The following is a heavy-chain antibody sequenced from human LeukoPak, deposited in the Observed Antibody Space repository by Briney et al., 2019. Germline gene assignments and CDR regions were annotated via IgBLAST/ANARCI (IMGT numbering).Heavy chain of an antibody. CDR1: GGSISSYY. CDR2: IYYSGST. CDR3: ARHPEYYDILTGFRYYFDY. V-gene: IGHV4-59*01. J-gene: IGHJ4*02. D-gene: IGHD3-9*01. Sequence: SETLSLTCTVSGGSISSYYWSWIRQPPGKDLEWIEYIYYSGSTNYNPSLKSRVTISVDTSRNQFSLKLSSVTAADTAVYYCARHPEYYDILTGFRYYFDYWGQGTLVTVSS.